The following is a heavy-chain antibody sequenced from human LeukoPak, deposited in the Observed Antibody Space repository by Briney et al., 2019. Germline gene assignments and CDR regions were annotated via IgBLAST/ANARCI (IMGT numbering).Heavy chain of an antibody. V-gene: IGHV1-69*13. CDR1: GGTFSSYA. J-gene: IGHJ6*03. CDR2: IIPIFGTA. CDR3: ARDLDYLGYMDV. Sequence: SVKVSCKASGGTFSSYAISWVRQAPGQGLEWMGGIIPIFGTANYAQKFQGRVTITADESTSTAYMELSSLRSEDTAVYYCARDLDYLGYMDVWGKGTTVTVSS. D-gene: IGHD4-11*01.